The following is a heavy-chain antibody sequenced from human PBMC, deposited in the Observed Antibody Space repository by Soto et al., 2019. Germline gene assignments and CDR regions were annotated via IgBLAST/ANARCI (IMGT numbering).Heavy chain of an antibody. D-gene: IGHD4-17*01. Sequence: SETLSLTCTVSGGSISSGDYYWSWIRQPPGKGLEWIGYIYYSGSTYYNPSLKSRVTISVDTSKNQFSLKLSSVTAADTAVYYCARGQLRGDDGDPGAYLVWFDPWGPGTLVNVFS. J-gene: IGHJ5*02. CDR2: IYYSGST. V-gene: IGHV4-30-4*01. CDR3: ARGQLRGDDGDPGAYLVWFDP. CDR1: GGSISSGDYY.